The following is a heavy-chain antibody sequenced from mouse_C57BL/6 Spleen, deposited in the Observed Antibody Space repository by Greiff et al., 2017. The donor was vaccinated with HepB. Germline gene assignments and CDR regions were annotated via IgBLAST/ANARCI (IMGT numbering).Heavy chain of an antibody. J-gene: IGHJ3*01. CDR2: INPSSGYT. V-gene: IGHV1-4*01. Sequence: QVQLKESGAELARPGASVKMSCKASGYTFTSYTMHWVKQRPGQGLEWIGYINPSSGYTKYNQKFKDKATLTADKSSSTAYMQLSSLTSEDSAVYYCASIYDGYYEGAYWGQGTLVTVSA. CDR3: ASIYDGYYEGAY. D-gene: IGHD2-3*01. CDR1: GYTFTSYT.